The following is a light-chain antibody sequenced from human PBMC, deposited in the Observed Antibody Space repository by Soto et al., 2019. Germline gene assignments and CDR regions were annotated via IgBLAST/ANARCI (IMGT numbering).Light chain of an antibody. CDR1: QSVSSSY. Sequence: EIVLTQSPGTLSLSPGERATLSCRASQSVSSSYLAWYQQKPGQTPRLLIYGASSRATGIPDRFSGGGSGTDFTPTISRLEPEDCAVYYCQQCGSSPRTFGQGTKVEIK. V-gene: IGKV3-20*01. J-gene: IGKJ1*01. CDR2: GAS. CDR3: QQCGSSPRT.